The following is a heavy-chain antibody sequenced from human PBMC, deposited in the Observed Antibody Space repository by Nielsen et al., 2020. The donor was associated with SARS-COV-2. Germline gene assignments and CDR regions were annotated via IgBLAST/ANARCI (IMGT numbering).Heavy chain of an antibody. V-gene: IGHV3-21*01. CDR2: ISSSSSYI. CDR3: ARDRGYYGSGSYHHYYYGMDV. Sequence: GESLKISCAASGFTFSSYSMNWVRQAPGKGLEWVSSISSSSSYIYYADSVKGRFTISRDNAKNSLYLQMNSLRAEDTAVYYCARDRGYYGSGSYHHYYYGMDVWGQGTTVTVSS. CDR1: GFTFSSYS. J-gene: IGHJ6*02. D-gene: IGHD3-10*01.